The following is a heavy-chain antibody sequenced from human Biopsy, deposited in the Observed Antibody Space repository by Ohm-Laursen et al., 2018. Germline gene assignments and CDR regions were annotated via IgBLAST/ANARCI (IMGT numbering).Heavy chain of an antibody. J-gene: IGHJ5*02. CDR3: ARHPTGFWFDP. CDR1: GGSVSSNTDY. V-gene: IGHV4-39*01. Sequence: TLSLTCTVSGGSVSSNTDYWAWLRPPPGMGLEWIGSIFYTGIFFYNPSLKSRVSIAVYTPKNQFSLNLNSVTASATALYYCARHPTGFWFDPWGQGTLVIVSS. CDR2: IFYTGIF.